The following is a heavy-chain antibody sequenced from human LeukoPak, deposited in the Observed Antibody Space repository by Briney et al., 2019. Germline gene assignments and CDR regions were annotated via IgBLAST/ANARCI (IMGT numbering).Heavy chain of an antibody. D-gene: IGHD3-3*02. CDR3: ARSSTGSYFDY. CDR2: TTKKADSYTT. V-gene: IGHV3-72*01. CDR1: GFSVSDHY. J-gene: IGHJ4*02. Sequence: QSGGSLRLSCAASGFSVSDHYMDWVRQAPGKGLEWVGRTTKKADSYTTEYAASVKGRFSISRDDSRNSLYLQMNSLKTEDTAVYYCARSSTGSYFDYWGQGTLVTVSS.